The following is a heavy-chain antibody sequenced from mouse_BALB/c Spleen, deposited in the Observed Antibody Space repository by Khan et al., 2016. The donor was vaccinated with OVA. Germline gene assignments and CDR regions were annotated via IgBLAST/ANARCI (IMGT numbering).Heavy chain of an antibody. J-gene: IGHJ1*01. V-gene: IGHV9-1*02. Sequence: QIQLVQSGPELKKPGETVKISCKASGYTFTNYGMNWVKQAPGKGLKWMGWINTYTGEPTYADDFKGRFAFSLETSASTAYLQLNNLKNEDMTTYYWARISAYWYSDVWGAGTTVTVSS. CDR2: INTYTGEP. CDR1: GYTFTNYG. CDR3: ARISAYWYSDV. D-gene: IGHD6-2*01.